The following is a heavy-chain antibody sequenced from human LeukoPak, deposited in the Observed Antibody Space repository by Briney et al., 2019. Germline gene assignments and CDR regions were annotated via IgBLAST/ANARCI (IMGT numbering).Heavy chain of an antibody. D-gene: IGHD5-24*01. CDR2: IIPNSGGA. CDR1: GYTFTGYY. Sequence: ASVKVSCMASGYTFTGYYMHWVRQAPGQELEWMGWIIPNSGGANYAQKFQGRVTMTRDTSISTAYMELSRLRSDDTAVYYCARGLRRWLQLAFDYWGQGTLVTVSS. CDR3: ARGLRRWLQLAFDY. J-gene: IGHJ4*02. V-gene: IGHV1-2*02.